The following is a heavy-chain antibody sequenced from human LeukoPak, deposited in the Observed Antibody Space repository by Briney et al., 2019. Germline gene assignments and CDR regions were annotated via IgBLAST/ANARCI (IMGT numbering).Heavy chain of an antibody. Sequence: GGSLRPSCAASGFTFSSYAMSWVRQAPGKGLEWVSAISGSGGSTYYADSVKGRFTISRDNSKNTLYLQMNSLRAEDTAVYYCAKGPYCSSTSCFYYYYYYMDVWGKGTTVTVSS. D-gene: IGHD2-2*01. CDR1: GFTFSSYA. CDR3: AKGPYCSSTSCFYYYYYYMDV. CDR2: ISGSGGST. J-gene: IGHJ6*03. V-gene: IGHV3-23*01.